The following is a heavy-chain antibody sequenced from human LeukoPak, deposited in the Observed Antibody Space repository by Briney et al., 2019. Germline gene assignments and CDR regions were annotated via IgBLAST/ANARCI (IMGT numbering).Heavy chain of an antibody. CDR3: ARANNPSRFWSGYSYYFDY. V-gene: IGHV4-39*07. CDR2: IYYSGST. CDR1: GGSISSSSYY. J-gene: IGHJ4*02. D-gene: IGHD3-3*01. Sequence: SETLSLTCTVSGGSISSSSYYWGWIRQPPGKGLEWIGSIYYSGSTYYNPSLKSRVTISVDTSKNQFSLKLSSVTAADTAVYYCARANNPSRFWSGYSYYFDYWGQGTLVTVSS.